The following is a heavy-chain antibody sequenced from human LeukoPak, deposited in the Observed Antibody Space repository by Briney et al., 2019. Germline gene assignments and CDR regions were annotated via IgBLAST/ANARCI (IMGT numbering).Heavy chain of an antibody. D-gene: IGHD6-19*01. V-gene: IGHV3-21*01. CDR2: ISGSSTYI. J-gene: IGHJ5*02. Sequence: GGSLRLSCAASGFAFSSYCMNWVRQAPGKGLEWVSSISGSSTYIFYADSVKGRFTISRDNAKNSLYLQMNSLRAEDTAVYYCASFETVAANWFDPWGQGTLVTVSS. CDR3: ASFETVAANWFDP. CDR1: GFAFSSYC.